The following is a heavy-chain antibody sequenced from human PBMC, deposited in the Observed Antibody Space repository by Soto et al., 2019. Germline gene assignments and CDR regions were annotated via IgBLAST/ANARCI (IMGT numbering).Heavy chain of an antibody. CDR1: GGSISSSKYF. CDR2: IYYSGST. D-gene: IGHD6-13*01. J-gene: IGHJ6*02. CDR3: ARRWQQLVRLFYFYGIDV. V-gene: IGHV4-39*01. Sequence: PSETLSLTCTVSGGSISSSKYFWGWIRQPPGKGLEWIGSIYYSGSTYYNPSLKSRVTISVATSKYQFSMNLSSVTAADTAVYYCARRWQQLVRLFYFYGIDVCGHRTTVTVSS.